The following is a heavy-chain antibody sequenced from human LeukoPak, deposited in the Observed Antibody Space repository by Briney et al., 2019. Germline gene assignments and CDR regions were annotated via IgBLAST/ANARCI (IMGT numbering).Heavy chain of an antibody. CDR3: ARDSGSSSWYYYYYGMDV. Sequence: LPGGSLRLSCAASGFTFSSYGMHWVRQAPGKGLEWVAVIWYDGSNKYYADSVKGRFTISRDNSKNTLYLQMNSLRAEDTAVYYCARDSGSSSWYYYYYGMDVWGQGTTVTVSS. J-gene: IGHJ6*02. CDR2: IWYDGSNK. D-gene: IGHD6-13*01. CDR1: GFTFSSYG. V-gene: IGHV3-33*08.